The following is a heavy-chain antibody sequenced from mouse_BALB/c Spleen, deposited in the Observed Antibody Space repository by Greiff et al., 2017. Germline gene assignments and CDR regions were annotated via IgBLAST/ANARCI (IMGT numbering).Heavy chain of an antibody. J-gene: IGHJ2*01. V-gene: IGHV2-6-4*01. CDR1: GFSLSRYS. CDR3: ARNWGTGTDYFDY. Sequence: QVHVKQSGPGLVAPSQSLSITCTVSGFSLSRYSVHWVRQPPGKGLEWLGMIWGGGSTDYNSALKSRLSISKDNAKSQVFLKMNSLQTDDTAMYYCARNWGTGTDYFDYWGQGTTLTVSS. D-gene: IGHD4-1*01. CDR2: IWGGGST.